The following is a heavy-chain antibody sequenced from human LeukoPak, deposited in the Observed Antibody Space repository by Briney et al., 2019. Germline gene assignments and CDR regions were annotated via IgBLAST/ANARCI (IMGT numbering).Heavy chain of an antibody. CDR1: GGSFSGYY. Sequence: SETLSLTCAVYGGSFSGYYWSWIRQPLGKGLEWIGEINHSGSTNYNPSLKSRVTISVDTSKNQFSLKLSSVTAADTAVYYCARLPQRGYSYGYYYGMDVWGQGATVTVSS. CDR2: INHSGST. V-gene: IGHV4-34*01. CDR3: ARLPQRGYSYGYYYGMDV. J-gene: IGHJ6*02. D-gene: IGHD5-18*01.